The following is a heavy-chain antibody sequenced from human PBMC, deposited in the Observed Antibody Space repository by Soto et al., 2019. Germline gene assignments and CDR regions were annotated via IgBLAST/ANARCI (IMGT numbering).Heavy chain of an antibody. CDR2: TYYWSRWYI. V-gene: IGHV6-1*01. CDR3: ARGGKIAAAGIDY. J-gene: IGHJ4*02. D-gene: IGHD6-13*01. Sequence: PSQTLSLTCVISGDSVSSNSAAWNWIRQSPSRGLEWLGRTYYWSRWYIDYAASVKSRISINPDTSKNEFSLQLNSVTPEDTAVYFCARGGKIAAAGIDYWGQGILVTV. CDR1: GDSVSSNSAA.